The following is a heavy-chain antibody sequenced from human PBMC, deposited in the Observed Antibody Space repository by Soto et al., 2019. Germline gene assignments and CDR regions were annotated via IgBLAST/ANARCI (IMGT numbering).Heavy chain of an antibody. D-gene: IGHD3-3*01. CDR1: GFSLSTSEVG. CDR2: IYWDDDK. J-gene: IGHJ6*01. Sequence: QITLKESGPTLVKPTQTLTLTCTFSGFSLSTSEVGVGWVRQPPGKALEWVALIYWDDDKRYSPSLKSRLTXTXXTYKRQGLPTTTILHPVEITIYFCVHCIPPRIFSFWVHGTPVTV. V-gene: IGHV2-5*02. CDR3: VHCIPPRIFSF.